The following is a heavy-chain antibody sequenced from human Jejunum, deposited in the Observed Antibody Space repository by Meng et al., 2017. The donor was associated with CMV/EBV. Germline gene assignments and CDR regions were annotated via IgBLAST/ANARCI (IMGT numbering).Heavy chain of an antibody. V-gene: IGHV1-2*02. CDR2: ISPQTGDT. CDR1: EYTFIDYD. CDR3: AKDAGSFLDYYFDY. D-gene: IGHD1-26*01. J-gene: IGHJ4*02. Sequence: EYTFIDYDMQWVRQAPGQGLGWMGWISPQTGDTNYAPKFQGRVTMTRDMSINTVYMEVARLRSDDTAVYYCAKDAGSFLDYYFDYWGQGTLVTVSS.